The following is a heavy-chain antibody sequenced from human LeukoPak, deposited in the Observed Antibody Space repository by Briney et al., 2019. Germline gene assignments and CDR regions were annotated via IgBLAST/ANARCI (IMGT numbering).Heavy chain of an antibody. CDR1: GFTFSNAW. CDR2: IKSKIDGVTT. Sequence: GGSLRLSCAASGFTFSNAWMSWVRQAPGTGREWVGRIKSKIDGVTTDYAAPVKGRFTISRDDSKNTLYLQMNSLKTEDTAVYYCTTDPRIRGVIIDNWFDPWGQGTLVTVSS. V-gene: IGHV3-15*01. D-gene: IGHD3-10*01. CDR3: TTDPRIRGVIIDNWFDP. J-gene: IGHJ5*02.